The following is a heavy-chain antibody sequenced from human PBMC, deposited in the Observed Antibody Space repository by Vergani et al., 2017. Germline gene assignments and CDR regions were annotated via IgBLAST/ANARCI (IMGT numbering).Heavy chain of an antibody. Sequence: QVQLQQWGAGLWKPSETLSLTCAVYGGSFSGYYWSWIRQPPGKGLEWIGEINHSGSTNYNPSLKSRVTISVDTSKNQFSLKLSSVTAADTAVYYCARAGSYWYFDLWGRGTLVTVSS. CDR1: GGSFSGYY. D-gene: IGHD3-10*01. J-gene: IGHJ2*01. CDR3: ARAGSYWYFDL. V-gene: IGHV4-34*01. CDR2: INHSGST.